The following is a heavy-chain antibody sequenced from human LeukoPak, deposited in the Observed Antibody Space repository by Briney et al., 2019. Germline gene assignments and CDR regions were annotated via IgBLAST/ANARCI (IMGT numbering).Heavy chain of an antibody. CDR2: IIPIFGTA. J-gene: IGHJ3*02. V-gene: IGHV1-69*05. D-gene: IGHD1-26*01. Sequence: SVKVSCKASGGTFSSYAISWVRQAPGQGLEWMGGIIPIFGTANYAQKFQGRVTITTDESTSTAYMELSSLRSEDTAVYYCARSPSGSLDAFDIWGQGTMVTVSS. CDR3: ARSPSGSLDAFDI. CDR1: GGTFSSYA.